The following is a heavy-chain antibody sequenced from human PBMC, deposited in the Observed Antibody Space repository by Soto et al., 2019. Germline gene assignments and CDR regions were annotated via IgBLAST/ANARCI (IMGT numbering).Heavy chain of an antibody. V-gene: IGHV1-2*02. CDR3: VRRKERSGPHYFDA. J-gene: IGHJ4*02. CDR2: INLNSGGT. CDR1: GFTFTDYY. Sequence: ASVKVSCKPSGFTFTDYYIHWVRQAPGQGLEWMGWINLNSGGTNYAQRFQGRVTMTRDTSISTAYMEVSSLRSEDTGVYYCVRRKERSGPHYFDAWGQGTLVTVSS. D-gene: IGHD6-25*01.